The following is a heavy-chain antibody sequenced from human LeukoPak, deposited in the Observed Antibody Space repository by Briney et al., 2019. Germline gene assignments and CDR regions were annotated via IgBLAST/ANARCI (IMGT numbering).Heavy chain of an antibody. D-gene: IGHD3-10*01. CDR1: GFTFRSYW. CDR3: ARVEGSGSDYNYYYYYMDV. Sequence: GGSLRLSCAASGFTFRSYWMSWVRQAPGKGLEWVSYISSSGSTIYYADSVKGRFTISRDNAKNSLYLQMNSLRAEDTAVYYCARVEGSGSDYNYYYYYMDVWGKGTTVTISS. J-gene: IGHJ6*03. CDR2: ISSSGSTI. V-gene: IGHV3-48*04.